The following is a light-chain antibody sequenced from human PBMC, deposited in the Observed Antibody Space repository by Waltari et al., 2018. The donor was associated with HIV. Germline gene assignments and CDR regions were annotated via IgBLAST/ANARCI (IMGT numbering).Light chain of an antibody. CDR3: ATWDDSLSGVV. Sequence: QSVLTQPPSASATPGQRVTISCSGSSSTIGNYYVYWYQQLPGATPKVLIFRNKRRPSGVPDRFSGSKAGTSASLASSGLRSEDEADYYCATWDDSLSGVVFGGGTKLTVL. J-gene: IGLJ2*01. CDR1: SSTIGNYY. CDR2: RNK. V-gene: IGLV1-47*01.